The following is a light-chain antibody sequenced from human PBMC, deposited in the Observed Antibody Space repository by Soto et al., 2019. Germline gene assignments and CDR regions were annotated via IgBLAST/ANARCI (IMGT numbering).Light chain of an antibody. CDR1: QRVSSTY. CDR2: GAS. J-gene: IGKJ1*01. CDR3: QQYDSSVWT. Sequence: EIVLTQSPGTLSLSPGERATLSCRASQRVSSTYLAWYQQKRDQAPRLLIYGASSRATGIPDRFSGSGSGTDFTLTVSRLEPEDFAMYYCQQYDSSVWTFGQGTKVEIK. V-gene: IGKV3-20*01.